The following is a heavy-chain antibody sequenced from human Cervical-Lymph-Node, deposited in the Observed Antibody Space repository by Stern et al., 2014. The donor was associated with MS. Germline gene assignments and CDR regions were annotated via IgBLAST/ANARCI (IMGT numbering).Heavy chain of an antibody. J-gene: IGHJ4*02. D-gene: IGHD2-15*01. CDR1: GGSISSGGYY. Sequence: QVQLVQSGPGLVKPSVTLSLTCAVSGGSISSGGYYWSWIRQHPGKGLEWIGYIYYSGITYYNPSLKSRITISVDTSENQFSLNLNSVTAADTAVYYCARGQGFYFDYWGRGTLGTVSS. V-gene: IGHV4-31*11. CDR2: IYYSGIT. CDR3: ARGQGFYFDY.